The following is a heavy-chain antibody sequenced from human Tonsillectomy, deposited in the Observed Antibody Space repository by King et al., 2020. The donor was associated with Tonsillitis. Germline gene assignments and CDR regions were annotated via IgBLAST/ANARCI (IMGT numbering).Heavy chain of an antibody. CDR3: ARVGAAYYYYMDV. CDR2: IWYDGSTQ. Sequence: VQLVESGGGVVQPGRSLRLSCAASGFTFSSYGMHWVRQAPGKGLEWVAAIWYDGSTQYYADSVKGRFTLSRDNSKNALYLQMNTLRAEDTAVYYCARVGAAYYYYMDVWVKGTTVTVSS. J-gene: IGHJ6*03. V-gene: IGHV3-33*08. D-gene: IGHD4/OR15-4a*01. CDR1: GFTFSSYG.